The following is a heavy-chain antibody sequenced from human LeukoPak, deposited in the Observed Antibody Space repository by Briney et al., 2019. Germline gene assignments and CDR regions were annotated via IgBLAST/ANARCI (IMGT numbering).Heavy chain of an antibody. V-gene: IGHV1-24*01. CDR2: FDPEDGET. Sequence: ASVKVSCKVSGYTLTEVSMHWVRQVPGKGLEWMGGFDPEDGETIYAQKFQGRVTMTEDTSTDTAYMELSSLRSEDTAVYYCATGPYGPRGSVWFDPWGQGTLVTVSS. CDR1: GYTLTEVS. D-gene: IGHD4-17*01. CDR3: ATGPYGPRGSVWFDP. J-gene: IGHJ5*02.